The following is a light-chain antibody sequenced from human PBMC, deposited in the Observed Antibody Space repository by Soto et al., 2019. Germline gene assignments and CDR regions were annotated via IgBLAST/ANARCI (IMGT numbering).Light chain of an antibody. CDR2: AAS. J-gene: IGKJ3*01. V-gene: IGKV1-39*01. CDR3: QQSYSTPFT. Sequence: DIPMTQSPSSLSASVGDSVTITCRASQSISNYLNWYQQKPGKAPKLLVYAASSLQSGVPSRFSCSGSGTDFTLTISSLQPEDFATYYCQQSYSTPFTFGPGTKVDIK. CDR1: QSISNY.